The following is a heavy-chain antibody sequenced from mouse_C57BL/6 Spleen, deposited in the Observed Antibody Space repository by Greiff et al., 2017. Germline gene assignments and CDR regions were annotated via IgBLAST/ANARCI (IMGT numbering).Heavy chain of an antibody. J-gene: IGHJ3*01. V-gene: IGHV14-2*01. CDR1: GFNIKDYY. D-gene: IGHD2-2*01. CDR3: ARWLQAWFAY. Sequence: VQLQQSGAELVKPGASVKLSCTASGFNIKDYYMHWVKQRTEQGLEWIGRIDPEDGETKSAPKFQGKATITADPSSNTAYLQLSSLTSEDTAVYYCARWLQAWFAYWGQGTLVTVSA. CDR2: IDPEDGET.